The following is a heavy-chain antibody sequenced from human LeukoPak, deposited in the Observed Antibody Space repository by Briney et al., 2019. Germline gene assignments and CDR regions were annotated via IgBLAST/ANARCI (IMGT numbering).Heavy chain of an antibody. CDR1: GFTFSSYS. Sequence: QPGGSLRLSCAASGFTFSSYSMNWVRQAPGKGLEWVSYISSSGSTIYYADSVKGRFTISRDNAKNSLYLHMNSLRAEDTAVYYCAELGITMIGGVWGKGTTVTISS. CDR3: AELGITMIGGV. J-gene: IGHJ6*04. V-gene: IGHV3-48*04. D-gene: IGHD3-10*02. CDR2: ISSSGSTI.